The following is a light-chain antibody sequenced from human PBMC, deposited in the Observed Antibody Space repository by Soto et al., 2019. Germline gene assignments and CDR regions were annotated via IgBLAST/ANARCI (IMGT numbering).Light chain of an antibody. Sequence: EDVLTQSPGTLSLSPGERATLSCRASQSISSSYLAWYCQKPGQAPRLLIYGTSNRATGIPDRFSGSGSGTDFTLTISRLETEDFAVYYCQQYGGSPPFTFGQGTRLEI. J-gene: IGKJ5*01. CDR2: GTS. V-gene: IGKV3-20*01. CDR1: QSISSSY. CDR3: QQYGGSPPFT.